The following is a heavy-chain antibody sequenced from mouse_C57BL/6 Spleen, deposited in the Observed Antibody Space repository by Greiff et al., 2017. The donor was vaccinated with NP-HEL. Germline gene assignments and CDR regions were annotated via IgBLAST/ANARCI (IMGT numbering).Heavy chain of an antibody. Sequence: QVQLQQPGADLVKPGASVKVSCKASGYTFTSYWMPWVQQRPGQGLEWIGRIHPSDSDTNYNQKFKGKATFTVDKSSSTAYMQLSSLTSKDAAVYYCAIDYGRSPHWDFDGWGTGTTVTVSS. CDR1: GYTFTSYW. CDR3: AIDYGRSPHWDFDG. J-gene: IGHJ1*03. CDR2: IHPSDSDT. V-gene: IGHV1-74*01. D-gene: IGHD1-1*01.